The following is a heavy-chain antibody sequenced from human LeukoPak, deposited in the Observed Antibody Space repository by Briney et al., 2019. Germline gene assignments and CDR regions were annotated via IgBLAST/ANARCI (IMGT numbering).Heavy chain of an antibody. CDR1: GDTFTDYF. V-gene: IGHV1-2*02. Sequence: ASVKVSCKASGDTFTDYFLHWVRQAPGQGLEWMGWISPNSGGTNSAQKFQGRVTMTRDTSISTAYLQWSSLKASDTAMYYCARYGNSRVYWGQGTLVTVSS. D-gene: IGHD4-23*01. CDR2: ISPNSGGT. CDR3: ARYGNSRVY. J-gene: IGHJ4*02.